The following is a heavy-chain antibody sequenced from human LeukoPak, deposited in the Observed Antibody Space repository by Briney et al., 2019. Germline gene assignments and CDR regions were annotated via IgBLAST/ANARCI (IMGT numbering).Heavy chain of an antibody. Sequence: SETLSLTCDVYGGSFSGYYWSWIRQPPGKGLEWIGEINHSGSTNYNPSLKSRVTISVDTSKNQFSLKLSSVTAADTAVYYCARVGYNWNLWFDFWGQGTTVTVSS. CDR3: ARVGYNWNLWFDF. CDR1: GGSFSGYY. CDR2: INHSGST. V-gene: IGHV4-34*01. J-gene: IGHJ3*01. D-gene: IGHD1-7*01.